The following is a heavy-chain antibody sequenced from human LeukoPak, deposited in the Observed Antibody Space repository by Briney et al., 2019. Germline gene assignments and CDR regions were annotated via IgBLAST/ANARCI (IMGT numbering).Heavy chain of an antibody. CDR3: ARDRWELRPRYFDL. V-gene: IGHV4-4*07. Sequence: SETLSLTCTVSGGSISSCYWSWIRQPAGKGLEWIGRTYTSGSTNYNPSLKSRVTMSVDTSKNQFSLKLSSVTAADTAVYYCARDRWELRPRYFDLWGRGTLVTVSS. D-gene: IGHD1-26*01. CDR2: TYTSGST. J-gene: IGHJ2*01. CDR1: GGSISSCY.